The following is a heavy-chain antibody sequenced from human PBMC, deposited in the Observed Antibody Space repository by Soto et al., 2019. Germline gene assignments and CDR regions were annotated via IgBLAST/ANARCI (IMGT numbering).Heavy chain of an antibody. CDR2: MNSDGSST. V-gene: IGHV3-74*01. Sequence: GGSLRLSCAASGFTFSSYWMHWVRQAPGKGLVWVPRMNSDGSSTNYADSVKGRFTISRDNARNTLYLQMNSLRAEDTAVYYCVRDAYPAWVYGVDVWGQGPTVTVSS. CDR1: GFTFSSYW. D-gene: IGHD2-2*01. CDR3: VRDAYPAWVYGVDV. J-gene: IGHJ6*02.